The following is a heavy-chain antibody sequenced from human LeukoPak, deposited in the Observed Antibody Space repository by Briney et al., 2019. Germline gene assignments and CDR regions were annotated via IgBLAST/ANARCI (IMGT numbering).Heavy chain of an antibody. Sequence: GGSLRLSCAASVFTLSDHYMDSVRQAPGKEGEWGGGTGEKANRYTTAYAASVKVRFPISRDDSKNSLYLKMNSLEAEDTAVYYCGRVYRTTWDGAYIDYWGQGTLVTVSS. V-gene: IGHV3-72*01. CDR2: TGEKANRYTT. J-gene: IGHJ4*02. CDR3: GRVYRTTWDGAYIDY. D-gene: IGHD6-13*01. CDR1: VFTLSDHY.